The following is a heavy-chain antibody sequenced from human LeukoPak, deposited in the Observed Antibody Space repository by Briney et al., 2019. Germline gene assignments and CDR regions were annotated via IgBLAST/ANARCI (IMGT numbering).Heavy chain of an antibody. CDR1: GGSIGRYY. V-gene: IGHV4-59*13. CDR2: IHYSGST. CDR3: AREWSAFDY. J-gene: IGHJ4*02. Sequence: SETLSLTCSVSGGSIGRYYWSWIRQPPGKGLEWIGYIHYSGSTNYNSSLKSRVTISVDTSKNQLSLRVRSVIAADTAVYYCAREWSAFDYWGQGTLVTVSS. D-gene: IGHD2-15*01.